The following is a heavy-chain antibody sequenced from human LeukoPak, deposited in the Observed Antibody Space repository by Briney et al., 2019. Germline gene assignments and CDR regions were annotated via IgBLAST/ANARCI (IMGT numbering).Heavy chain of an antibody. CDR2: IYYSGST. Sequence: SETLSRTCTVPGGSISSGGYYWGWIRQPPGKGLEWIGSIYYSGSTYYNPSLKSRVTISVDTSKNQFSLKLSSVTAADTAVYYCARIVVVIRNVDYWGQGTLVTVSS. CDR3: ARIVVVIRNVDY. CDR1: GGSISSGGYY. V-gene: IGHV4-39*01. D-gene: IGHD3-22*01. J-gene: IGHJ4*02.